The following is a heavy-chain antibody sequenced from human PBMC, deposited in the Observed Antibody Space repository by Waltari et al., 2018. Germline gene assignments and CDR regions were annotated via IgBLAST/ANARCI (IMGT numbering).Heavy chain of an antibody. J-gene: IGHJ5*02. CDR1: GGSISSGSYY. D-gene: IGHD5-12*01. V-gene: IGHV4-61*02. Sequence: QVQLQESGPGLVKPSQTLSLTCTVSGGSISSGSYYWSWLRQPAGTGLEWIGRIYTSGSTNYNPSLKSRVTISVDTSKNQFSLKLNSVTAADTAVYYCTRDPPITRDGYAKAEGWFDPWGQGTLVTVSS. CDR2: IYTSGST. CDR3: TRDPPITRDGYAKAEGWFDP.